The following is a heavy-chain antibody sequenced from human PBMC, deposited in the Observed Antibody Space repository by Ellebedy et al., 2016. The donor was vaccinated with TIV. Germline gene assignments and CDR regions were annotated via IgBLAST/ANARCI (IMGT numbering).Heavy chain of an antibody. V-gene: IGHV1-18*01. CDR1: GYTFTSYG. J-gene: IGHJ6*02. D-gene: IGHD2-15*01. CDR3: VLAATLGYYYYGMDV. CDR2: ISAYNGNT. Sequence: AASVKVSCKASGYTFTSYGISWARQAPGQGLEWMGWISAYNGNTNYAQKLQGRVTMTTDTSTSTAYMELRSLRSDDTAVYYCVLAATLGYYYYGMDVWGQGTTVTVSS.